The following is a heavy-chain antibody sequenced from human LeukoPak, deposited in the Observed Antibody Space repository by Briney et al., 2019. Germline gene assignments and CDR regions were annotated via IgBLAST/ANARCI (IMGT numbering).Heavy chain of an antibody. CDR1: GFTFRTYW. CDR3: ARGGKLEPTAMPT. D-gene: IGHD2-2*01. J-gene: IGHJ5*02. CDR2: INPDGSST. V-gene: IGHV3-74*01. Sequence: GGSLRLSCVASGFTFRTYWMHWVRQVPGKGPVWLSRINPDGSSTTYADSGKGRFTISRDNAKNMLYLQINSLRVEDTAIYYCARGGKLEPTAMPTWGQGSLVVVSS.